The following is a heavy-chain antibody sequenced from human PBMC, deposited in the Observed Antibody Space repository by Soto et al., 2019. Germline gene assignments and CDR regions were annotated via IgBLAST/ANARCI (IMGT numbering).Heavy chain of an antibody. CDR3: ARYDGSNGTLDY. CDR2: INPSGGST. D-gene: IGHD3-22*01. V-gene: IGHV1-46*01. J-gene: IGHJ4*02. CDR1: GYTFTRYY. Sequence: QVQLVQSGAEVKKPGASVKVSCKASGYTFTRYYMHWVRQAPGQGLEWMGIINPSGGSTSYAQKFQGRVTMIRDTSTSTVYMELSSLRSEDTAVYYCARYDGSNGTLDYWGQGTLVTVSS.